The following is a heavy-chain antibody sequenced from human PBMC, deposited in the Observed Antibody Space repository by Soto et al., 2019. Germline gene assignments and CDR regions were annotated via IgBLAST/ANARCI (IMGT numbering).Heavy chain of an antibody. CDR3: AADMGGPPFDY. J-gene: IGHJ4*02. CDR2: IDVGSANA. CDR1: GLTFSSSA. Sequence: ASVKVSCKASGLTFSSSAVHWVRQARGHRLEWIGWIDVGSANANYAQMLQERVTISRDMSTSTAYMELSSLRPEDTAVYYCAADMGGPPFDYWGQGTLVTVSS. V-gene: IGHV1-58*01. D-gene: IGHD3-16*01.